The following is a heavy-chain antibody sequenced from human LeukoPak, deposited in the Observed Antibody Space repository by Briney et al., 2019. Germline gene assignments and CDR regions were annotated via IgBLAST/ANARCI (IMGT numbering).Heavy chain of an antibody. J-gene: IGHJ4*02. Sequence: GGSLRLSCAASGFTFSSYGMHWVRQAPGKGLEWVAVISYDGSNKYYADSVKGRFTISRDNSKNTLYLQMNSLRAEDTAVYYCARVSSGYYYRDLAFDYWGQGTLVTVSS. CDR1: GFTFSSYG. D-gene: IGHD3-22*01. CDR2: ISYDGSNK. V-gene: IGHV3-30*03. CDR3: ARVSSGYYYRDLAFDY.